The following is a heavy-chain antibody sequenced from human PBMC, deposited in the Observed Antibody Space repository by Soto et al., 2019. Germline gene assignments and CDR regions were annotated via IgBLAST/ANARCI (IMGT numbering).Heavy chain of an antibody. D-gene: IGHD6-13*01. CDR3: ARGKGSSWPFDY. Sequence: LRLSCAASGFTFGSYAMHWVRQAPGKGLEWVAVISYDGSNKYYADSVKGRFTISRDNSKNTLYLQMNSLRAEDTAVYYCARGKGSSWPFDYRGQGTLVTVSS. CDR1: GFTFGSYA. CDR2: ISYDGSNK. J-gene: IGHJ4*02. V-gene: IGHV3-30-3*01.